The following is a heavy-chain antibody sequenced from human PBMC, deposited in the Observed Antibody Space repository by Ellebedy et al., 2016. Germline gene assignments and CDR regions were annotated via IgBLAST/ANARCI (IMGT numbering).Heavy chain of an antibody. CDR1: GGSISSSSYY. Sequence: SETLSLTXTVSGGSISSSSYYWGWIRQPPGKGLEWIGSIYYSGSTYYNPSLKSRVTISVDTSKNQFSLKLSSVTAADTAVYYCARGLRKITMIRVANWFDPWGQGTLVTVSS. CDR2: IYYSGST. D-gene: IGHD3-22*01. V-gene: IGHV4-39*01. J-gene: IGHJ5*02. CDR3: ARGLRKITMIRVANWFDP.